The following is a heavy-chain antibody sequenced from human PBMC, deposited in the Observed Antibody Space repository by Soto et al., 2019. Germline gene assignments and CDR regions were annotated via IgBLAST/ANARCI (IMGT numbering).Heavy chain of an antibody. D-gene: IGHD6-6*01. Sequence: SLRLSCAASGFTFSSYAMHWVRQAPGKGLEWVAVISYDGSNKYYADSVKGRFTISRDNSKNTLYLQMNSLRAEDTAVYYCAREHSSSSYGMDVWGQGTTVTVSS. CDR1: GFTFSSYA. CDR2: ISYDGSNK. V-gene: IGHV3-30-3*01. J-gene: IGHJ6*02. CDR3: AREHSSSSYGMDV.